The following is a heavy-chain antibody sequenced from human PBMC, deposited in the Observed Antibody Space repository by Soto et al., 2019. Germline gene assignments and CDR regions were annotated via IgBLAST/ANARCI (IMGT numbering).Heavy chain of an antibody. CDR2: ISYDGSNK. V-gene: IGHV3-30*18. CDR3: AKDTHDSNENFEYFQH. J-gene: IGHJ1*01. D-gene: IGHD1-1*01. CDR1: GFTFSSYG. Sequence: QVQLVEFGGGVVQPGRSLRLSCAASGFTFSSYGMHWVRQAPGKGLEWVAVISYDGSNKYYADSVKGRFTISRDNSKNTLYLQMNSLRAEDTAVYYCAKDTHDSNENFEYFQHWGQGTLVTVSS.